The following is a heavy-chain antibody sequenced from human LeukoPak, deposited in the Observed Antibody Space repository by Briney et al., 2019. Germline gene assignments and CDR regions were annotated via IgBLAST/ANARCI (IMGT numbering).Heavy chain of an antibody. CDR3: AKGGYVAAASY. D-gene: IGHD6-13*01. J-gene: IGHJ4*02. CDR1: GFTFSSYG. V-gene: IGHV3-30*18. CDR2: ISYDGSNK. Sequence: PGGSLRLSCAASGFTFSSYGMHWVRQAPGKGLEWVAVISYDGSNKYYADSVKGRFTISRDNSKNTLYLQMNSLRAEDTAVYYCAKGGYVAAASYWGQGTLVTVSS.